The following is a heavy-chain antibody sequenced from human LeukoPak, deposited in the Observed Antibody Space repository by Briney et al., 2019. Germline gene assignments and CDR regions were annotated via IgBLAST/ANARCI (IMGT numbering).Heavy chain of an antibody. J-gene: IGHJ3*02. V-gene: IGHV3-21*01. CDR2: ITASSTAI. Sequence: GGSLRLSCAASGFTFNTYTMNWVRQAPGKGLEWVSSITASSTAIYYADSVKGRFTISRDNAKNSLYLQMNSLRAEDTAVYYCARDTLEAFDIWGQGTMVTVSS. CDR3: ARDTLEAFDI. CDR1: GFTFNTYT.